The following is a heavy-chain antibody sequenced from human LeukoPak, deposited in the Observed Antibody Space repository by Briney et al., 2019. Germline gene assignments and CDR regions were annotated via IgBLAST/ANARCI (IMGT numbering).Heavy chain of an antibody. V-gene: IGHV4-4*07. CDR2: IYTSGST. D-gene: IGHD3-9*01. CDR1: GGSISSYY. J-gene: IGHJ4*02. Sequence: PSETLSLTCTVSGGSISSYYWSWIRQPAGKGLEWIGRIYTSGSTNYNPSLKSRVTMSVDTSKNQFSLKLSSVTAADTAVYYCAREGGYDILTGYYTTLDYWGQGTLVTVSS. CDR3: AREGGYDILTGYYTTLDY.